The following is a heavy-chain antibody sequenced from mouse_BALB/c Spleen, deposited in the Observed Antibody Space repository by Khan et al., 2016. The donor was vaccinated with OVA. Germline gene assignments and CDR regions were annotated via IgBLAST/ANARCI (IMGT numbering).Heavy chain of an antibody. J-gene: IGHJ4*01. V-gene: IGHV5-15*02. CDR2: ISNFAPSI. CDR1: GFTFSVYG. CDR3: ARSWAMDC. Sequence: EVELVESGGGLVQPGGSRKLSCAASGFTFSVYGMSWVRQAPGKGPEWVAFISNFAPSIYYADTVTGRFTISRDNAKNTLYLEMSSLRSEDTAMYHCARSWAMDCWGQGTSVTVSS.